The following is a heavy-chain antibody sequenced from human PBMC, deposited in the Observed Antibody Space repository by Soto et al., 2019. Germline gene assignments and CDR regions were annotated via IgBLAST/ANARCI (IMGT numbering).Heavy chain of an antibody. CDR2: ISHDGNSK. CDR1: GFSFSACA. D-gene: IGHD3-9*01. V-gene: IGHV3-30*18. CDR3: AKSAHDHYFDWLSPYY. Sequence: HPGGSLRLSCAVSGFSFSACAMHWVRQAPGKGLESVAVISHDGNSKDYADSVKGRFTISRDNSENTLYLQMNSLRREDTAVYYCAKSAHDHYFDWLSPYYRGQGILVTVSS. J-gene: IGHJ4*02.